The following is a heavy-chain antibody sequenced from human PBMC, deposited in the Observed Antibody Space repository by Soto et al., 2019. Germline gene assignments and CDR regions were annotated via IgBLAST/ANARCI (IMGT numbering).Heavy chain of an antibody. Sequence: QVQLVQSGAEVKKPGASVMVSCKASGYTFASYGISWVRQAPGQGLEWMGWISAYNGNTNYAQKLQGRVTMTTDTSTSTAYMELRSLRSDYTAVYYCARAHLGSWELLSIFDYWGQGTLVTVSS. CDR2: ISAYNGNT. D-gene: IGHD1-26*01. CDR3: ARAHLGSWELLSIFDY. J-gene: IGHJ4*02. CDR1: GYTFASYG. V-gene: IGHV1-18*01.